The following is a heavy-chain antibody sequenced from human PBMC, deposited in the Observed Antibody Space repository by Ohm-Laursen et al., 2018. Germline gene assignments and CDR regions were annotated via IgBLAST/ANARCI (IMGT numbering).Heavy chain of an antibody. CDR2: SYNSVST. CDR3: VRRLLSSGIAS. V-gene: IGHV4-59*08. Sequence: TLSLTCTVSGGSFSGYFCSWVRQPPGERLEWIGYSYNSVSTAYTPSLKGRVTISVDTSENQFPLKLSSVTATDTAVYYCVRRLLSSGIASWGQGTLVTVSS. J-gene: IGHJ4*02. D-gene: IGHD6-25*01. CDR1: GGSFSGYF.